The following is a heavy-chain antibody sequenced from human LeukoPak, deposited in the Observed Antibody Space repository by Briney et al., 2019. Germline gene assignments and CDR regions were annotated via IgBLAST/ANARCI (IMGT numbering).Heavy chain of an antibody. Sequence: ASVKVSCTASGYTFTSYYMHWVRQAPGQGLEWMGIINPSGGSTTYAQKFQGRVTMTRDTSTSTVYMELSSLRSEDTAVYYCARAYCGGDCYRRHFDYWGQGTLVTVSS. D-gene: IGHD2-21*02. CDR3: ARAYCGGDCYRRHFDY. CDR1: GYTFTSYY. J-gene: IGHJ4*02. CDR2: INPSGGST. V-gene: IGHV1-46*01.